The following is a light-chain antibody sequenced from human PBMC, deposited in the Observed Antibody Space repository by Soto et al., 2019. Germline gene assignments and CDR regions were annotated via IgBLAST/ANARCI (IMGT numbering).Light chain of an antibody. CDR2: GVT. CDR1: SGDVGTHNY. CDR3: SSYTSGSTLIV. Sequence: QSALTQPPSASGSPGQSITISCTGASGDVGTHNYVSWYQQHPGKAPKLMIYGVTIRPSGISNRFSGSKSGNTASLTISGLQAEDEADYYCSSYTSGSTLIVFGTGTKVTVL. V-gene: IGLV2-14*01. J-gene: IGLJ1*01.